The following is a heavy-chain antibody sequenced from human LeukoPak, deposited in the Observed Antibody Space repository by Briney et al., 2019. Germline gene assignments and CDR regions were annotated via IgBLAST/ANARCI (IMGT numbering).Heavy chain of an antibody. CDR2: INPDGSEN. CDR1: GIAFSSYW. Sequence: PGGSLRLSCAASGIAFSSYWMTWVRQGPAKGPEWVANINPDGSENYYMDSVKGRFTSSRDNIKNLVYLQMNSLRDEYTAIYYCVKSLGNPDIESWGQGTQVTVSS. D-gene: IGHD2-15*01. J-gene: IGHJ4*02. V-gene: IGHV3-7*03. CDR3: VKSLGNPDIES.